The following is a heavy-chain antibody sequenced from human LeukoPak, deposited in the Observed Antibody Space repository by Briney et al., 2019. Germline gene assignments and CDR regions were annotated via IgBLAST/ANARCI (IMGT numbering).Heavy chain of an antibody. J-gene: IGHJ6*02. CDR2: ISSSSSTI. CDR1: GFTFSSYS. V-gene: IGHV3-48*04. D-gene: IGHD6-13*01. CDR3: ATRPGGYSSSWYYYYGMDV. Sequence: GGSLRLSCAASGFTFSSYSMNWVRQAPGKGLEWVSYISSSSSTIYYADSVKGRFTISRDNAKNSLYLQMNSLRAEDTAVYYCATRPGGYSSSWYYYYGMDVWGQGTTVTVSS.